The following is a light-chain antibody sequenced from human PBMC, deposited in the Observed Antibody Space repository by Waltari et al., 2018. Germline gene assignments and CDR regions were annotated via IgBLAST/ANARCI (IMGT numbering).Light chain of an antibody. V-gene: IGKV3-15*01. CDR3: QQYNNWPMYT. CDR2: GAS. J-gene: IGKJ2*01. CDR1: QSVSSN. Sequence: EIVMTQSPATLSVSPGERATLSCRASQSVSSNLAWYQQKPRQAPRLLIYGASTRATGIPARFSGSVAGTEFTLTISSLQSEVFAVYYCQQYNNWPMYTFGQGTKLEIK.